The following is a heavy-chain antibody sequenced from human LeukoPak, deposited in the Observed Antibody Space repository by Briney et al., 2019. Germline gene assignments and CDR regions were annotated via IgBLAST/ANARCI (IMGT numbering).Heavy chain of an antibody. Sequence: PGGSLRLSCAASGFTFSDYYMSWIRQAPGKGLEWVSYISSSGSTIYYADSVKGRFTISRDNAKNSLYLQMNSLRADDTAVYYCARDRRHLRGYFDLWGRGTLVTVSS. CDR1: GFTFSDYY. J-gene: IGHJ2*01. V-gene: IGHV3-11*01. CDR3: ARDRRHLRGYFDL. CDR2: ISSSGSTI.